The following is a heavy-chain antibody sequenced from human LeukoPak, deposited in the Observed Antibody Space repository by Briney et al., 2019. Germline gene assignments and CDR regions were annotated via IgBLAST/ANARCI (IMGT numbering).Heavy chain of an antibody. Sequence: ASVKVSCKASGYTFTSYAMHWVRQAPGQRLEWMGWINAGNGNIKYSQKFQGRVTITRDTSASTAYMELSSLRSEDTAVYYCARDPWDLGYCSGGSCYPGNNWFDPWGQGTLVTVSS. CDR2: INAGNGNI. J-gene: IGHJ5*02. D-gene: IGHD2-15*01. V-gene: IGHV1-3*01. CDR1: GYTFTSYA. CDR3: ARDPWDLGYCSGGSCYPGNNWFDP.